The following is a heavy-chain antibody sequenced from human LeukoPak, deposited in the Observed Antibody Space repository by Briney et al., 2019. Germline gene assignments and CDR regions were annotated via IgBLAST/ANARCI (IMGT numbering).Heavy chain of an antibody. CDR3: ATKGNKYDFWSGYQLDV. CDR2: ISGSGGST. D-gene: IGHD3-3*01. J-gene: IGHJ6*04. Sequence: GGSLRLSCAASGFTFSSYPMSWVRQAPGKGPEWVSAISGSGGSTYYADSVKGRFTISRDNSKNTLYLQMNSLRAEDTAVYYCATKGNKYDFWSGYQLDVWGKGTTVTVSS. CDR1: GFTFSSYP. V-gene: IGHV3-23*01.